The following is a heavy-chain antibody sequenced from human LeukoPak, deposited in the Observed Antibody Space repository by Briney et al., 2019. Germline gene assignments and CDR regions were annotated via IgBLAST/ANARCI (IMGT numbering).Heavy chain of an antibody. V-gene: IGHV1-18*01. D-gene: IGHD3-22*01. CDR1: GYTFTSYG. Sequence: GASVKVSCKASGYTFTSYGISWVRQAPGQGLEWMGWISAYNGNTNYAQKLQGRVTMTTDTSTSTAYMELRSLRSDDTAVYYCARSSSYYDSSGYYCWGQGTLVTVSS. CDR2: ISAYNGNT. CDR3: ARSSSYYDSSGYYC. J-gene: IGHJ4*02.